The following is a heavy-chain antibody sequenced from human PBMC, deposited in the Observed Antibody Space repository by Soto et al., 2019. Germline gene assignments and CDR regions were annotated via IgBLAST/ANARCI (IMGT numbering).Heavy chain of an antibody. D-gene: IGHD4-17*01. CDR1: GYTFTGYY. CDR3: GRDMQMTTVTPGLFGSVII. CDR2: INPNSGGT. Sequence: ASVKVSCKASGYTFTGYYMHWVRQAPGQGLEWMGWINPNSGGTNYAQKFQGWVTMTRDTSISTAYMELSRLRSDDTAVYYCGRDMQMTTVTPGLFGSVIIWGQGTLVTVSS. J-gene: IGHJ4*02. V-gene: IGHV1-2*04.